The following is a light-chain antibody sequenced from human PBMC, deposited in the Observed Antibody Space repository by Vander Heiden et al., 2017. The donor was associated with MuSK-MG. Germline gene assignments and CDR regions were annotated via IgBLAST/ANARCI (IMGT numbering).Light chain of an antibody. CDR2: YDS. Sequence: SYVLPQPPSVSVAPGQTARITCGGNNIGSKSVHWYQQKPGQAPVLVIYYDSDRPSGIPERFSGSNSGNTATLAISRGEAGDEADYYCQVWDSSSDHVVFGGGTKLNVL. CDR3: QVWDSSSDHVV. CDR1: NIGSKS. V-gene: IGLV3-21*04. J-gene: IGLJ2*01.